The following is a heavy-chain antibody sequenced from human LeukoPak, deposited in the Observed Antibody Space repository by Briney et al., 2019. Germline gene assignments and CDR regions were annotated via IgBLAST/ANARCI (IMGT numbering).Heavy chain of an antibody. CDR1: GGSISSGGYS. Sequence: SETLSLTCAASGGSISSGGYSWSWIRQPPGKGLEWIGYIFHTGSTYYNPSLKSRVTISMDTSKNQFSLKLTSVAAADTAVYYCARGDVGYFDYWGHGSLVTVSS. V-gene: IGHV4-30-2*01. D-gene: IGHD1-26*01. CDR3: ARGDVGYFDY. J-gene: IGHJ4*01. CDR2: IFHTGST.